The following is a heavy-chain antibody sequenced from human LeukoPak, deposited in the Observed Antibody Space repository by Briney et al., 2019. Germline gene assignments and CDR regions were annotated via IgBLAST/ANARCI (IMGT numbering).Heavy chain of an antibody. CDR2: IYYSGST. D-gene: IGHD5-18*01. CDR3: ARVIDVDTSHYYYMDV. CDR1: GGSISSSSYY. V-gene: IGHV4-39*07. Sequence: PSETLSLTCTVSGGSISSSSYYWGWIRQPPGKGLEWIGSIYYSGSTYYNPSLKSRVTISVDTSKNQFSLKLSSVTAADTAVYYCARVIDVDTSHYYYMDVWGKGTTVTVSS. J-gene: IGHJ6*03.